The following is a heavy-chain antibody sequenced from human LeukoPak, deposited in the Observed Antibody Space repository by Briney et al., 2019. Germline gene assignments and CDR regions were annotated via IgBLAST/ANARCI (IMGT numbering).Heavy chain of an antibody. J-gene: IGHJ4*02. D-gene: IGHD1-26*01. CDR2: INPSGGST. CDR3: ARGGELPKFDY. Sequence: ASVKVSCKASGYTFTSYYMHWVRQAPGKGLEWMGIINPSGGSTSYAQKFQGRVTMTRDMSTSTVYMELSSLRSEDTAVYYCARGGELPKFDYWGQGTLVTVSS. CDR1: GYTFTSYY. V-gene: IGHV1-46*01.